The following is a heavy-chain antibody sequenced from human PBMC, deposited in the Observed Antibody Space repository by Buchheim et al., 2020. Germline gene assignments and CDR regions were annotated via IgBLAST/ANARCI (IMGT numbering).Heavy chain of an antibody. V-gene: IGHV3-15*04. CDR2: IESETYGATT. Sequence: EVQLVESGGGLVKPGGSLRLSCAASGFTFSNAWMSWVRQAPGKELEWVGRIESETYGATTDYAAPVKGRFTIPRDDSQNTVYLQMNSLRNEDTAVYYCTAKDTALAHWGQGT. CDR3: TAKDTALAH. J-gene: IGHJ4*02. CDR1: GFTFSNAW. D-gene: IGHD5-18*01.